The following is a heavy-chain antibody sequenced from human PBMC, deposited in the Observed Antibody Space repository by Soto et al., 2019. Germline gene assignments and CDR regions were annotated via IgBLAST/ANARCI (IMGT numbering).Heavy chain of an antibody. Sequence: ASVKVSCKASGGTFSSYAISWVRQAPGQGLEWMEGIIPIFGTANYAQKFQGRVTITADESTSTAYMELSSLRSEDTAVYYCARDQYSSGYYYGMDVWGQGTTVTVSS. D-gene: IGHD6-19*01. V-gene: IGHV1-69*13. J-gene: IGHJ6*02. CDR3: ARDQYSSGYYYGMDV. CDR2: IIPIFGTA. CDR1: GGTFSSYA.